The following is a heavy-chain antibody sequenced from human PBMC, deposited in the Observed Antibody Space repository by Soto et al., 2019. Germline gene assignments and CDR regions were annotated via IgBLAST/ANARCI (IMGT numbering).Heavy chain of an antibody. J-gene: IGHJ6*02. CDR3: ARRGLTGGTYDYYFGLDV. D-gene: IGHD3-9*01. CDR1: GYTFSGYG. Sequence: ASVKVSCKASGYTFSGYGIIWVRQAPGQGLEWMGYISGYNGKTNYAQKFQGRVTMTIDTSTSTAYMELTSLRSDDSAVYYCARRGLTGGTYDYYFGLDVWGQGTTVTVSS. CDR2: ISGYNGKT. V-gene: IGHV1-18*01.